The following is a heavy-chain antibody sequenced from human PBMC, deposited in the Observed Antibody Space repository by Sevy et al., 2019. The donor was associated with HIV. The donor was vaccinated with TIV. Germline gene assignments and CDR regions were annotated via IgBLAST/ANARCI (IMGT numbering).Heavy chain of an antibody. V-gene: IGHV4-39*01. D-gene: IGHD3-10*01. J-gene: IGHJ4*02. CDR3: ARLHYYGSGSEEGD. Sequence: SENLSLTCTVSGGSISSSTYYWGWIRQAPGKGLEWIASIYYSGSTYYNPSLKSRVTISVDTSKNQFSLKLSSVTAADTAVYYSARLHYYGSGSEEGDWGQGTLVTVSS. CDR2: IYYSGST. CDR1: GGSISSSTYY.